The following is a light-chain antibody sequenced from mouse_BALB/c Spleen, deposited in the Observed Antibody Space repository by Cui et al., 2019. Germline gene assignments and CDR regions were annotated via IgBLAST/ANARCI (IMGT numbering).Light chain of an antibody. CDR3: QQSNSWPFT. CDR2: YAS. J-gene: IGKJ4*01. Sequence: EILLTQSPAILSGSPGERVSFSCRASQSIGTSIHWYQQRTNGSPRLLIKYASESISGIPSRFSGSGSGTDFTLSINSVESEDIADYYCQQSNSWPFTFGSGTKLEIK. CDR1: QSIGTS. V-gene: IGKV5-48*01.